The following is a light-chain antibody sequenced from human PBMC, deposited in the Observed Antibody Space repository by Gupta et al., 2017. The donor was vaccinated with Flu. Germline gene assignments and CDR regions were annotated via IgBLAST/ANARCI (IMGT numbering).Light chain of an antibody. CDR2: DAS. J-gene: IGKJ4*01. Sequence: DIQMTQSPSSLSASVGDRVTITCQASQDISNYLKWYQQKPGKAPKLLIYDASNVETGVPSRFSGSGSGTXFTLKIXRLQPEDVATYYCKQAVKLPITFGXGTKVEI. CDR1: QDISNY. CDR3: KQAVKLPIT. V-gene: IGKV1-33*01.